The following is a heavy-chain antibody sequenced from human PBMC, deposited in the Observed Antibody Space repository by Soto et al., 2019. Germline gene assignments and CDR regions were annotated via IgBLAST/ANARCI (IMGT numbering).Heavy chain of an antibody. V-gene: IGHV3-7*05. CDR1: GFTFSSYW. CDR3: ARGSSRRSEGGY. CDR2: INEYGSEK. D-gene: IGHD6-19*01. J-gene: IGHJ4*02. Sequence: EVQLVESGGGLVQAGGLLRLSCAGSGFTFSSYWLRWVRQAPGKGLEWVAKINEYGSEKYYVDSLKGPFTISRDKSKNLLYLQTNSLRAENTAVYYFARGSSRRSEGGYWGQGALVTVSS.